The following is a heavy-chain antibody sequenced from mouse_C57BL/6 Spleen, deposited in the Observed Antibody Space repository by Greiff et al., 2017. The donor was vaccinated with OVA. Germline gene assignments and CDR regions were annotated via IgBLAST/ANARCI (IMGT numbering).Heavy chain of an antibody. J-gene: IGHJ2*01. Sequence: VMLVESGPGLVQPSQSLSITCTVSGFSLTSYGVHWVRQSPGKGLEWLGVIWRGGSTDYNAAFMSRLSITKDNSKSQVFFKMNSLQADDTAIYYCAKNGDGSSYYFDYWGQGTTLTVSS. CDR1: GFSLTSYG. CDR2: IWRGGST. V-gene: IGHV2-5*01. D-gene: IGHD1-1*01. CDR3: AKNGDGSSYYFDY.